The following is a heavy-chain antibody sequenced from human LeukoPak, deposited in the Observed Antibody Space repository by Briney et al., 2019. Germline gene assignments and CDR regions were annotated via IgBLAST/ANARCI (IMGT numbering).Heavy chain of an antibody. CDR3: ARGRNYYYGSGSPLYYFDY. V-gene: IGHV4-59*01. CDR2: IYYSGST. Sequence: SETLSLTCTVSGGSISSYYWSWIRQPPGKGLEWIGYIYYSGSTNYNPSLKSRVTISEDTSKNQFALELRSVTAADTAIYYCARGRNYYYGSGSPLYYFDYWGQGTLVTVSS. D-gene: IGHD3-10*01. J-gene: IGHJ4*02. CDR1: GGSISSYY.